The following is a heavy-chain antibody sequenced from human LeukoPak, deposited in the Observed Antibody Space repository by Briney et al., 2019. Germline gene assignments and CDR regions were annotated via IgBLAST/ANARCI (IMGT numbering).Heavy chain of an antibody. J-gene: IGHJ4*02. V-gene: IGHV3-23*01. CDR1: GFTFSSYA. CDR2: ISGSGGST. Sequence: GGSLRLSCAASGFTFSSYAMSWVRQAPGKGLEWVSAISGSGGSTYYADSVKGRFTISRDNSKNTLSLQMNSLSAEDTAIYYCARVGGGRYYFDSRGQGTLVTVSS. D-gene: IGHD3-16*01. CDR3: ARVGGGRYYFDS.